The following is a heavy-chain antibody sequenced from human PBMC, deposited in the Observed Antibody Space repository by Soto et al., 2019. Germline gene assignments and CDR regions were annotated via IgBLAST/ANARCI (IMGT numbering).Heavy chain of an antibody. D-gene: IGHD6-6*01. J-gene: IGHJ6*02. V-gene: IGHV5-10-1*01. Sequence: GESLKISCKGSGYSFTSYWISWVRQMPGKGLEWMGRIDPSDSYTNYSPSFQGHVTISADKSISTAYLQWSSLKASDTAMYYCASLRGSSSSANYYYYGMDVWGQGTTVTVSS. CDR2: IDPSDSYT. CDR1: GYSFTSYW. CDR3: ASLRGSSSSANYYYYGMDV.